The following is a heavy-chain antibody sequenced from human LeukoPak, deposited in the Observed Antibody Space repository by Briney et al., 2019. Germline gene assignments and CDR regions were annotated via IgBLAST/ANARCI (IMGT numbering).Heavy chain of an antibody. CDR1: GVSISSHF. D-gene: IGHD3-10*01. Sequence: SETLSLTCTVSGVSISSHFWSWIRQSPGQGLEWIGYAYFNGITNYNPSLKSRVTISVDTSKNQFSLRLSSVTAADTAAYYCARDEGSPGALDHWGQGTLVTVSS. J-gene: IGHJ4*02. V-gene: IGHV4-59*11. CDR3: ARDEGSPGALDH. CDR2: AYFNGIT.